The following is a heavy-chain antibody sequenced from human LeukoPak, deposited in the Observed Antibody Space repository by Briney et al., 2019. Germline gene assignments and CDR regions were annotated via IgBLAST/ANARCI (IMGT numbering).Heavy chain of an antibody. Sequence: SETLSLTCTVSGGSISSSFYYWGWIRQPPGKGLEWIGSIYYSGSTYYNPSLKSRVTISVDTSKNQFSLKLSSVTAADTAMYYCARRGQSTAWSFDYWGQGTLVTVSS. J-gene: IGHJ4*02. CDR1: GGSISSSFYY. CDR3: ARRGQSTAWSFDY. V-gene: IGHV4-39*01. D-gene: IGHD3-3*01. CDR2: IYYSGST.